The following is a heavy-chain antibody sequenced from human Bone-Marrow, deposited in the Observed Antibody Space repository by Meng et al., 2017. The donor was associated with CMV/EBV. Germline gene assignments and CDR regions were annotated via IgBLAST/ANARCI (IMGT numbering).Heavy chain of an antibody. CDR3: ASRNPAAGGAFDI. CDR1: GFTFSSYS. D-gene: IGHD2-2*01. J-gene: IGHJ3*02. Sequence: GGSLRLSCAASGFTFSSYSMNWVRQAPGKGLEWVSSISSSSRYIYYADSVKGRFTISRDNAKNSLYLQMNSLRAEDTAVYYCASRNPAAGGAFDIWGQGTMVTVSS. CDR2: ISSSSRYI. V-gene: IGHV3-21*01.